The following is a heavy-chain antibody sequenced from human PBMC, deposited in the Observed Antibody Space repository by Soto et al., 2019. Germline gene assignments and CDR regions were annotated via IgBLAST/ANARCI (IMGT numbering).Heavy chain of an antibody. CDR1: GGSISSSNW. J-gene: IGHJ4*02. D-gene: IGHD5-12*01. CDR3: ASLAVVATTQTREYYFDY. Sequence: QVQLQESGPGLVKPSGTLSLTCAVSGGSISSSNWWSWVRQPPGKGLEWIGEIYHSGSTNYNPSLKSRVTISVDKSKNQFSLKLSSVTAADTAVYYCASLAVVATTQTREYYFDYWGQGTLVTVSS. V-gene: IGHV4-4*02. CDR2: IYHSGST.